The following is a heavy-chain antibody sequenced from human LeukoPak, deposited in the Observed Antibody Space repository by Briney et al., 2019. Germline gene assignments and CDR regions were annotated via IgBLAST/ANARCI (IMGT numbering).Heavy chain of an antibody. CDR3: ARFLYCSGGSCYSGFDY. CDR2: IRSKAYGGTT. J-gene: IGHJ4*02. CDR1: GFTFGDYA. D-gene: IGHD2-15*01. Sequence: QPGGSLRLSCTASGFTFGDYAMSWFRRAPGKGLEWVGFIRSKAYGGTTEYAASVKGRFTISRDDSKSIAYLQMNSLRAEDTAVYYCARFLYCSGGSCYSGFDYWGQGTLVTVSS. V-gene: IGHV3-49*03.